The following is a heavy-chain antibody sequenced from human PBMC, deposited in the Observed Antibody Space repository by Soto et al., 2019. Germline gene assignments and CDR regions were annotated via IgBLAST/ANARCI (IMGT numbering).Heavy chain of an antibody. CDR1: GYTFTAYS. Sequence: RASVKVSCKASGYTFTAYSMHWVRQAPGQGLEWIGWFNPNSGDTVYAEKFQGRVTLTRDTSISTAYMELSSLRSDDTALYYCAREASAVLAVDYWGQGTLVTVSS. CDR3: AREASAVLAVDY. D-gene: IGHD6-19*01. J-gene: IGHJ4*02. CDR2: FNPNSGDT. V-gene: IGHV1-2*02.